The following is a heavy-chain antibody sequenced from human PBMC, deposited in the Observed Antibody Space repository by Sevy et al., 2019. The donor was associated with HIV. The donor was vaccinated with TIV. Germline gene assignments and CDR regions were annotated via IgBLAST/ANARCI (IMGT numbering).Heavy chain of an antibody. J-gene: IGHJ4*02. CDR1: GFTFSSYA. D-gene: IGHD6-13*01. Sequence: GESLKISCAASGFTFSSYAMSWVRQAPGKGLEWVSAISGSGGSTYYADSVKGRFTISRDNSKNTLYLQMNSLRAEDTAVYYCANDLRQLVRGENFDYWGQGTLVTVSS. V-gene: IGHV3-23*01. CDR3: ANDLRQLVRGENFDY. CDR2: ISGSGGST.